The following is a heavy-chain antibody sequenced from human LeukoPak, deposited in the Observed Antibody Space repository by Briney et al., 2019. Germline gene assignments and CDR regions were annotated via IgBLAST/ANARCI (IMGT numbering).Heavy chain of an antibody. D-gene: IGHD3-22*01. CDR1: GGSISSGDYC. CDR2: MYYSGST. CDR3: ARPYYYESRIDP. V-gene: IGHV4-30-4*01. Sequence: SQTLSLTCTVSGGSISSGDYCWSWIRQPPGKGLEWIGYMYYSGSTYYNPSLKSRVTISVDTSKNQFSLKLSSVTAADTAVHYCARPYYYESRIDPWGQGTLVTVSS. J-gene: IGHJ5*02.